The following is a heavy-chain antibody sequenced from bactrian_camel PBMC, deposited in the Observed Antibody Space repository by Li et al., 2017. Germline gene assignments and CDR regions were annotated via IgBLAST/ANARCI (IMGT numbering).Heavy chain of an antibody. J-gene: IGHJ4*01. Sequence: VQLVESGGGSVQAGGSLRLTCVASGYTYSSSCMGWFRQAPGKEREGVAAISTGADTTYYSDSVKGRFIISRDNAKDTVYLQMNNLQPDDTAVYYCTAGRLEFGGMSDIPCSNDYWGQGTQVTVS. CDR1: GYTYSSSC. V-gene: IGHV3S40*01. D-gene: IGHD6*01. CDR3: TAGRLEFGGMSDIPCSNDY. CDR2: ISTGADTT.